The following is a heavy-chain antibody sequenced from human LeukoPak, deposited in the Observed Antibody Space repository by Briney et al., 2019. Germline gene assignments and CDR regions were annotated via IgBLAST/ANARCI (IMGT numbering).Heavy chain of an antibody. J-gene: IGHJ4*02. CDR1: GSSITSTNY. V-gene: IGHV4-4*02. CDR2: VNLQGST. D-gene: IGHD6-19*01. Sequence: NPSETLSLTCGVCGSSITSTNYLTSVRQPPGKGLEWIGEVNLQGSTNYNPSLMGRVAISVDMSENHISLQLTSATAADTAVYYCARGGCPYRPFDYSGQGTLVTVSS. CDR3: ARGGCPYRPFDY.